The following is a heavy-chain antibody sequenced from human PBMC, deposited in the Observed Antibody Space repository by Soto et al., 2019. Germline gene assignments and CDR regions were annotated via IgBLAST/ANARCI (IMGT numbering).Heavy chain of an antibody. CDR1: GLTISGKKY. Sequence: DVQLVESGGGLIQPGESLRLSCAAFGLTISGKKYVAWVRQAPGKGLEWVSALYDVDGSFYADSVTGRFTTSSDSSKTTVYLQMNGLIPDDTAGYYCATWHEREHAFDVWGQGTTVTISS. CDR3: ATWHEREHAFDV. CDR2: LYDVDGS. D-gene: IGHD1-1*01. J-gene: IGHJ3*01. V-gene: IGHV3-53*01.